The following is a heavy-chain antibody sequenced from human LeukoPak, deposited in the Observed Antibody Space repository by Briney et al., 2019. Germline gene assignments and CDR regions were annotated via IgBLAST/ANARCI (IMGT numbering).Heavy chain of an antibody. CDR1: GFIFSTYE. CDR2: IRSKVYGGTP. CDR3: TRDQTPYY. Sequence: GGSLRLSCAASGFIFSTYEMNWVRQAPGKGLEWVGFIRSKVYGGTPEYAASVKGRFTISRDDSQGIAYLQMNSLKTEDTAVYYCTRDQTPYYWGQGTLVTVSS. V-gene: IGHV3-49*04. J-gene: IGHJ4*02.